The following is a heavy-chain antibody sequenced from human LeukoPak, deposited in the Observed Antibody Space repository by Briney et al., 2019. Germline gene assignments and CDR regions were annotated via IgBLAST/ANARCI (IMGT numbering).Heavy chain of an antibody. Sequence: PGGSLRLSCAASGFTFSSYWMHWVRQAPGKGLVWVSRINSDGSSTSYADSVKGRFTISRDNAKNTLYLQMNSLRAEDTAVYYRARVLDFWSGYYTGVNNFDYWGQGTLVTVSS. J-gene: IGHJ4*02. CDR3: ARVLDFWSGYYTGVNNFDY. D-gene: IGHD3-3*01. CDR1: GFTFSSYW. V-gene: IGHV3-74*01. CDR2: INSDGSST.